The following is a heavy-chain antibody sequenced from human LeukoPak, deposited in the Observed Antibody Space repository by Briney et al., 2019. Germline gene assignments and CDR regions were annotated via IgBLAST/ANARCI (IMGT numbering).Heavy chain of an antibody. V-gene: IGHV3-23*01. CDR3: AKDLLQGDGYWDIDS. D-gene: IGHD5-24*01. J-gene: IGHJ4*02. Sequence: GGAPRLSCAASGFRFSIYTMSWVRQAPGKGLEWVAGIFGSGYNTYYADSVKGRFTISRDNSKNTLYLQMNSLRLEDTAIYYCAKDLLQGDGYWDIDSWVQGSLVTVSS. CDR1: GFRFSIYT. CDR2: IFGSGYNT.